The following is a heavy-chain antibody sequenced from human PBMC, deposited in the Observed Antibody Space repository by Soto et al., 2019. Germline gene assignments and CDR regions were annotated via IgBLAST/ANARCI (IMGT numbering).Heavy chain of an antibody. CDR1: GYTFTSYG. Sequence: GASVKVSCKASGYTFTSYGISWVRQAPGQGLEWMGWISAYNGNTNYAQKLQGRVTMDTSTSTAYMELRSLRSDDTAVYYCARDEFGDPGVYWGQGTLVTVSS. D-gene: IGHD4-17*01. CDR3: ARDEFGDPGVY. J-gene: IGHJ4*02. V-gene: IGHV1-18*01. CDR2: ISAYNGNT.